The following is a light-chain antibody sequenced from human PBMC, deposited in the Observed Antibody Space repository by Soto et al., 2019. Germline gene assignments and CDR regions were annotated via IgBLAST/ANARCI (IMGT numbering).Light chain of an antibody. CDR1: QSVSSSY. Sequence: EIVLTQSPGTLSLSPGERATLSCRASQSVSSSYLAWYQQKPGQAPRLLIYGASSRATGIPDRFSGSGSGTDCTLTISRLEPEDFAVYYCQKYGSSPTTFGQGTKVEIK. V-gene: IGKV3-20*01. J-gene: IGKJ1*01. CDR3: QKYGSSPTT. CDR2: GAS.